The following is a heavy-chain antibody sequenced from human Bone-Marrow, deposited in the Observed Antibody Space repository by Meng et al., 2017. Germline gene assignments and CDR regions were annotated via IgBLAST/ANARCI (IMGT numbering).Heavy chain of an antibody. CDR3: GRDFPGMDV. CDR1: GYTFTTYA. D-gene: IGHD3-10*01. J-gene: IGHJ6*02. CDR2: INTDTGNP. V-gene: IGHV7-4-1*02. Sequence: QVQLVQSGSELKKPGASVKVSCKASGYTFTTYAINWVRQAPGQGLEWMGWINTDTGNPTYAQGFTGRFVFSLDTSASTAYLQISSPKAEDTAVYYCGRDFPGMDVWGQGTTVTVSS.